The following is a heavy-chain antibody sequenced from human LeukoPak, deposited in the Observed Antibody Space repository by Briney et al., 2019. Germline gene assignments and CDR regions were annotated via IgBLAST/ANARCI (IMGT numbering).Heavy chain of an antibody. V-gene: IGHV3-64*02. CDR1: EFTFSSYA. J-gene: IGHJ4*02. CDR3: ARGGGPFDY. D-gene: IGHD2-15*01. CDR2: INRNGEST. Sequence: GGSLRLSCAASEFTFSSYAMHWVRQAPGKGLEYVSGINRNGESTYYVDSVKGRFTISRDNSKNTLYLQMGSLRVEDMAVYYCARGGGPFDYWGLGTLVIVSS.